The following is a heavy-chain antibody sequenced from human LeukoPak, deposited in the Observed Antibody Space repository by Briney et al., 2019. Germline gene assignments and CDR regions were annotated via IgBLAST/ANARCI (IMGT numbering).Heavy chain of an antibody. CDR1: GYTFTSYY. D-gene: IGHD3-22*01. CDR2: INPSGGST. Sequence: ASVKVSCKASGYTFTSYYMHWVRQAPGQGLEWMGIINPSGGSTSYAQKFQGRVTMTRDMSTSTAYMELRSLRSDDTAVYYCASYDSSGAHFDYWGQGTLVTVSS. V-gene: IGHV1-46*01. CDR3: ASYDSSGAHFDY. J-gene: IGHJ4*02.